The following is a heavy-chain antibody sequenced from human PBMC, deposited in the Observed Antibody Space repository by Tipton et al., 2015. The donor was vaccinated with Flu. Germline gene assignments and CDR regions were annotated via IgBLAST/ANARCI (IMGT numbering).Heavy chain of an antibody. V-gene: IGHV4-39*07. CDR2: IYYSGTT. Sequence: TLSLTCTVSGDSISTTIYYWGWVRQPPGKGLEWIGSIYYSGTTYYNPSLKSRVTISVDSSKNEFSLTLASLTAADTAVYYCARVWSSFVATASLDYWGRGTLVTVSS. CDR3: ARVWSSFVATASLDY. J-gene: IGHJ4*02. CDR1: GDSISTTIYY. D-gene: IGHD1-1*01.